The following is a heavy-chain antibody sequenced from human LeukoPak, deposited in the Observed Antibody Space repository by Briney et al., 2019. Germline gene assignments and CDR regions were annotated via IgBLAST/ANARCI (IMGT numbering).Heavy chain of an antibody. V-gene: IGHV3-30*03. D-gene: IGHD6-6*01. CDR3: ASEPYSSSSGLWYYYYGMDV. Sequence: GGSLRLSCAASGFTFSSYGMYWVRQAPGKGLEWVAVISYDGSNKYYADSVKGRFTISRDNSKNTLYLQMNSLRAEDTAVYYCASEPYSSSSGLWYYYYGMDVWGQGTTVTVSS. J-gene: IGHJ6*02. CDR2: ISYDGSNK. CDR1: GFTFSSYG.